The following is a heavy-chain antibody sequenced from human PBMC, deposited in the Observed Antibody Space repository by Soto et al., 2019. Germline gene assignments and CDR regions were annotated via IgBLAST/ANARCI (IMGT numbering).Heavy chain of an antibody. CDR3: ATTRGVVTTFDY. CDR2: ISGSGGST. CDR1: GFTFSSYA. D-gene: IGHD4-4*01. V-gene: IGHV3-23*01. J-gene: IGHJ4*02. Sequence: GGSLRLSCAASGFTFSSYAMSWVRQAPGKGLEWVSAISGSGGSTYYADSVKGRFTISRDNSKNTLYLQMNSLRAEDTAVYYCATTRGVVTTFDYWGQGTLVTVSS.